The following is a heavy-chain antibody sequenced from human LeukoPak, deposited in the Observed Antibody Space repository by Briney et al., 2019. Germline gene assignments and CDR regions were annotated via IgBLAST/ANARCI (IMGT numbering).Heavy chain of an antibody. CDR3: ASYDSSGYSNFDY. V-gene: IGHV3-23*01. D-gene: IGHD3-22*01. CDR2: IGGSGGGT. Sequence: SGGSLRLSCAASGFTFSNYAMSWVRQAPGKGLEWVSAIGGSGGGTYYADSVKGRFTISRDNSKNTLYLQMNSLRAEDTAVYYCASYDSSGYSNFDYWGQGTLVTVSS. CDR1: GFTFSNYA. J-gene: IGHJ4*02.